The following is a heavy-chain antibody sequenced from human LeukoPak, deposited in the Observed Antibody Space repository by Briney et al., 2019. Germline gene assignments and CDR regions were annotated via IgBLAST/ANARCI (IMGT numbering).Heavy chain of an antibody. CDR3: TRERGLVQSNPFDY. J-gene: IGHJ4*02. CDR2: IRSKAYGGTT. CDR1: GFTVSSNY. D-gene: IGHD6-19*01. V-gene: IGHV3-49*04. Sequence: GGSLRLSCAASGFTVSSNYMSWVRQAPGKGLEWVGFIRSKAYGGTTEYAASVKGRFTISRDDSKSIAYLQMNSLKTEDTAVYYCTRERGLVQSNPFDYWGQGTLVTVSS.